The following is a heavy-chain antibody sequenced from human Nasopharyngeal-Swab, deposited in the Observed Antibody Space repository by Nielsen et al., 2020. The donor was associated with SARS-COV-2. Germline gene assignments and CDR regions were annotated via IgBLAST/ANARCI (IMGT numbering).Heavy chain of an antibody. V-gene: IGHV6-1*01. CDR3: ARGFLQTGFDY. Sequence: LSLTCAISGDSVSSNNVGWNWIRQSPSRGLEWLGRTYYGSKWYNHYAPSVKSRVTIKPDTSKNQFSLQMDSVAPEDSAVYYCARGFLQTGFDYWGQGTLVTVSS. J-gene: IGHJ4*02. CDR2: TYYGSKWYN. D-gene: IGHD3-9*01. CDR1: GDSVSSNNVG.